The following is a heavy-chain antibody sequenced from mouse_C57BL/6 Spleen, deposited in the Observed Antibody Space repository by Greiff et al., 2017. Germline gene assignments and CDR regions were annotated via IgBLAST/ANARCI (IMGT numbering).Heavy chain of an antibody. D-gene: IGHD2-3*01. J-gene: IGHJ3*01. V-gene: IGHV2-6*01. Sequence: QVQLKQSGPGLVAPSQSLSITCTVSGFSLTSYGVDWVSQSPGKGLEWLGVIWGVGSTNYNSALKSRLSICKDNSKSQVFLKMNSLQTDDTAMDYCSSGDGFAYWGQGTLVTVSA. CDR2: IWGVGST. CDR3: SSGDGFAY. CDR1: GFSLTSYG.